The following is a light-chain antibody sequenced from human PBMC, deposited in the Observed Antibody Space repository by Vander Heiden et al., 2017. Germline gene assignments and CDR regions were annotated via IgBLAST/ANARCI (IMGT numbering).Light chain of an antibody. CDR2: WAS. CDR3: HQYHSTPHT. V-gene: IGKV4-1*01. CDR1: QSVFYSSNNKNS. Sequence: DIVMTQSPDSLAESLGERATINCKSSQSVFYSSNNKNSLAWYQQKPGLPPKLLIYWASTRESGVPDRFSGSGSGTDFTLTISSLRDEDVAVYYCHQYHSTPHTFGQGTRLEIK. J-gene: IGKJ5*01.